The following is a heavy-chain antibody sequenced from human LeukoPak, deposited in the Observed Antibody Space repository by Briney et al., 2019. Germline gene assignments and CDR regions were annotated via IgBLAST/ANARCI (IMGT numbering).Heavy chain of an antibody. CDR3: ATHLPSSSWYTFLYYFDY. D-gene: IGHD6-13*01. CDR1: GFTFSSYA. Sequence: GSLRLSCAASGFTFSSYAMSWVRQAPGKGLEWVSAISGSGGSTYYADSVKGRFTISRDNSKNTLYLQMNSLRAEDTAVYYCATHLPSSSWYTFLYYFDYWGQGTLVTVSS. J-gene: IGHJ4*02. V-gene: IGHV3-23*01. CDR2: ISGSGGST.